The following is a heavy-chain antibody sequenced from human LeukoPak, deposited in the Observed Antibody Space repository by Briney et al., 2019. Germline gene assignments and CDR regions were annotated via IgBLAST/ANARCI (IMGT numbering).Heavy chain of an antibody. V-gene: IGHV4-61*02. D-gene: IGHD2-21*02. CDR1: GGSISSGSYY. CDR2: IYTSGST. J-gene: IGHJ3*02. CDR3: ARVGLKVTEYAFDI. Sequence: SQTLSLTCTVSGGSISSGSYYWSWIRQPAGKGLEWIGRIYTSGSTNYNPSLKSRVTISVDTSKNQFSLKLSSVTAADTAVYYCARVGLKVTEYAFDIWGQGTMVTVSS.